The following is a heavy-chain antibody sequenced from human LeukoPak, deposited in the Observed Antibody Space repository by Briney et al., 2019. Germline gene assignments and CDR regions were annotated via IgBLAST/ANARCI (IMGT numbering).Heavy chain of an antibody. J-gene: IGHJ4*02. V-gene: IGHV6-1*01. Sequence: SQTLSLTCAISGDSVSSNSAAWNWIRQSPSRGLEWLGRTYYRSKWYNDYAVSVKSRITINPDTSKNQFSLQLNSVTPEDTAVYYCARDSWEDGLYYYDSSGTRHFDYWGQGTLVTVSS. CDR2: TYYRSKWYN. D-gene: IGHD3-22*01. CDR3: ARDSWEDGLYYYDSSGTRHFDY. CDR1: GDSVSSNSAA.